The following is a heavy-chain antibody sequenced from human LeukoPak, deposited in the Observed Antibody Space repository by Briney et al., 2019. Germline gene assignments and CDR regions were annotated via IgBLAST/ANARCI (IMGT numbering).Heavy chain of an antibody. D-gene: IGHD3-22*01. J-gene: IGHJ4*02. CDR1: GFTFSDYY. CDR2: ISSSGSTI. CDR3: ARDLPPFYYDSSGYFLDY. Sequence: GGSLRLSCAASGFTFSDYYMSWIRQAPGKGLEWVSHISSSGSTIYYADSVKGRFTISRDNAKNSLYLQMDSLRAEDTAVYYCARDLPPFYYDSSGYFLDYWGQGTLVTVSS. V-gene: IGHV3-11*01.